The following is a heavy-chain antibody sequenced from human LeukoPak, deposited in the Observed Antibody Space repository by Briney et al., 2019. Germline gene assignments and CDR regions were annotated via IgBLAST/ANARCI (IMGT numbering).Heavy chain of an antibody. CDR3: ARESTVAGTIFDF. CDR2: IKEDGSKI. J-gene: IGHJ4*02. D-gene: IGHD6-19*01. Sequence: GGSLRLSCAASGFTFTTNWMSWVRQTPGKGLEWVANIKEDGSKIYYVDSVRGRFTISRDNAKNSLYLQMDSLRAEDAAVYYCARESTVAGTIFDFWGQGTLVTVSS. V-gene: IGHV3-7*04. CDR1: GFTFTTNW.